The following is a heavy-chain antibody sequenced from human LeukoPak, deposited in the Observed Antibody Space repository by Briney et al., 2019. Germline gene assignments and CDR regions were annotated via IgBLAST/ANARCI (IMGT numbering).Heavy chain of an antibody. J-gene: IGHJ5*02. CDR1: GGPISTSSYY. CDR3: ARRRTSLNWFDP. CDR2: IYYSGTT. Sequence: SETLSLTCTVSGGPISTSSYYWGWIRQPPGKGLEWIGIIYYSGTTYYNPSLKSRVTISVDTSKNQFSLFLSSVTATDTAVYYCARRRTSLNWFDPWGQGTLVTVSS. V-gene: IGHV4-39*01. D-gene: IGHD1-14*01.